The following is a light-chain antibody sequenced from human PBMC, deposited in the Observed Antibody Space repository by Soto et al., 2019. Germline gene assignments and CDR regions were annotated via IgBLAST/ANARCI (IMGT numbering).Light chain of an antibody. CDR3: LLPYSDAWV. CDR1: TGAVTSAHY. CDR2: DTS. J-gene: IGLJ3*02. Sequence: QAVVTQEPSLSVSPGGTVTLTCGSSTGAVTSAHYPYWFQQKPGQAPRTLIYDTSNKQSWTPARFSGSVLGGKAALTLSGAQPEDEAKYSSLLPYSDAWVFGGGTKLTVL. V-gene: IGLV7-46*01.